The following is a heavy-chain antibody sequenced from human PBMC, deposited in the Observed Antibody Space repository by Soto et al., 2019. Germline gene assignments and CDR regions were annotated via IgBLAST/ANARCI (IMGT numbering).Heavy chain of an antibody. D-gene: IGHD2-2*01. CDR1: GDSVSSNSAA. Sequence: KQSQTLSLTCAISGDSVSSNSAAWNWIRQSPSRGLEWLGRTYYRSKWYNDYAVSVKSRITINPDTSKNQFSLQLNSVTPEDTAVYYCARVAAKYCSSTSCSLGQYYYYYMDVWGKGTTVTVSS. J-gene: IGHJ6*03. CDR2: TYYRSKWYN. V-gene: IGHV6-1*01. CDR3: ARVAAKYCSSTSCSLGQYYYYYMDV.